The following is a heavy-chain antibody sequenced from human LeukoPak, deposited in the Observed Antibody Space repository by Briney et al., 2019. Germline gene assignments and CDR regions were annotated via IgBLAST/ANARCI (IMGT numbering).Heavy chain of an antibody. D-gene: IGHD3-3*01. J-gene: IGHJ4*02. Sequence: PGGSLRLSCATSGLTFSSYSMNWVRQAPGKGLEWVSYISGRSNTIYYADSVKGRFTISRDNAKNSLYLQMNSLRAEDTAVYYCALPRRPKDLYDFWRAAFDYWGQGTLVTVSS. CDR3: ALPRRPKDLYDFWRAAFDY. V-gene: IGHV3-48*04. CDR1: GLTFSSYS. CDR2: ISGRSNTI.